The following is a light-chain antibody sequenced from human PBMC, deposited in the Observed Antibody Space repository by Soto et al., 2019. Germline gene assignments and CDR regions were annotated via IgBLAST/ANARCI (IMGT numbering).Light chain of an antibody. CDR2: LGS. CDR1: QSLVYSNGYNY. CDR3: MQAVQTPPT. J-gene: IGKJ4*01. Sequence: DIVMTQSPLSLAVTPGEPASISCRSSQSLVYSNGYNYLDWYLQKAGQSPQLLIYLGSNRASGVPGRFSGSGSGTDFTLKISRVEAEDVGVYYCMQAVQTPPTFGGGTKVEIK. V-gene: IGKV2-28*01.